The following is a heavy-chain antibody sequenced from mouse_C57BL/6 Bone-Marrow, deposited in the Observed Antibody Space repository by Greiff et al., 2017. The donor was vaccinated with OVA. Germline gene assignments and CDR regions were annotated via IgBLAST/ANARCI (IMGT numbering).Heavy chain of an antibody. CDR3: ARRGITTVDY. J-gene: IGHJ2*01. CDR1: GFTFSDYY. Sequence: EVKLVESGGGLVQPGGSLKLSCAASGFTFSDYYMYWVRQTPEKRLEWVAYISNGGGSTYYPDTVKGRFTISRDNAKNTLYLQMSRLKSEDTAMYYCARRGITTVDYWGQGTTLTVSS. CDR2: ISNGGGST. D-gene: IGHD1-1*01. V-gene: IGHV5-12*01.